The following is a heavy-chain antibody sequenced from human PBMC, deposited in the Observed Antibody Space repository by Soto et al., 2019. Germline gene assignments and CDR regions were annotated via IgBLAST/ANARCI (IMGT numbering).Heavy chain of an antibody. CDR2: VNPINGNT. CDR1: GYSFSEFR. J-gene: IGHJ4*02. Sequence: QVQLVQSGAEVKKPGASVKVSCKTSGYSFSEFRMHWVRQAPGLGLEWMGWVNPINGNTNYAQDFQGRVTMTRDASTKTVYLELSSLTSADTSTVYCAREHLNVDYWGQGTLITVSS. V-gene: IGHV1-2*02. D-gene: IGHD3-3*02. CDR3: AREHLNVDY.